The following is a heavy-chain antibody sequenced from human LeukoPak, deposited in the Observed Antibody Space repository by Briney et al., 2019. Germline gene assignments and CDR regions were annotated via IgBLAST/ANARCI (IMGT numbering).Heavy chain of an antibody. D-gene: IGHD6-19*01. Sequence: GGSLRLSCAASGFTFSDYGMHWVRQAPGKGLEWVAVIWYDGSDKYYADSVKGRFTISRDNSKNTLYLQMDSLRADDTALYYCASLLLSSSGWYYFHYWGQGTLVTVSS. CDR2: IWYDGSDK. J-gene: IGHJ4*02. CDR3: ASLLLSSSGWYYFHY. CDR1: GFTFSDYG. V-gene: IGHV3-33*01.